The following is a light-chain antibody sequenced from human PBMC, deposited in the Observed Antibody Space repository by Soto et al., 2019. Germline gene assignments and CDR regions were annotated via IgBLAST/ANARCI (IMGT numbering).Light chain of an antibody. CDR1: QSISSW. Sequence: DIQMTQSPSTLSASVGDRVTITCRASQSISSWLAWYQQKPGKAPKLLIYDASSLESGVPSRFSGSGSGTEFTLTISSLKPDDFATYYCQEHQSYSRRFGQGTKVDI. CDR3: QEHQSYSRR. J-gene: IGKJ1*01. CDR2: DAS. V-gene: IGKV1-5*01.